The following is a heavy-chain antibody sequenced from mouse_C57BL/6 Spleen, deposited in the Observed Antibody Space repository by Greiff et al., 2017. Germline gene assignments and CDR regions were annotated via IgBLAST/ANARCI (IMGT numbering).Heavy chain of an antibody. J-gene: IGHJ3*01. CDR2: IDPEDGDT. CDR1: GFNIKDYY. D-gene: IGHD2-3*01. V-gene: IGHV14-1*01. CDR3: TDGYLPAWFAY. Sequence: EVMLVESGAELVRPGASVKLSCTASGFNIKDYYMHWVKQRPEQGLEWIGRIDPEDGDTEYAPKFQGKATMTADTSSNTAYLQLSSLTSEDTAVYYCTDGYLPAWFAYWGQGTLVTVSA.